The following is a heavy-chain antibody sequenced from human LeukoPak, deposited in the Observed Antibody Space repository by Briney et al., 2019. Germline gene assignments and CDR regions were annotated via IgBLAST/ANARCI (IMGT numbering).Heavy chain of an antibody. CDR2: IYYSGST. Sequence: SETLSLTRTVSGGSICGSSYYWGWIRQPPGKGLEWIGSIYYSGSTYYNPSLKSRVTISVDTSKNQFSLKLSSVTAADTAVYYCARLHRWAVAALSYYGMAVWGQRATVTVSS. J-gene: IGHJ6*02. V-gene: IGHV4-39*01. CDR3: ARLHRWAVAALSYYGMAV. D-gene: IGHD6-19*01. CDR1: GGSICGSSYY.